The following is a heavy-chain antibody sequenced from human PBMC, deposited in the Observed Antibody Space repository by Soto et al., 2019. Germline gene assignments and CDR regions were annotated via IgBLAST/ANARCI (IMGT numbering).Heavy chain of an antibody. D-gene: IGHD1-20*01. Sequence: EASVKVSCKASGFTFTSSAVQWVRQARGQRLEWIGWIVVGSGNTNYAQKFQERVTITRGMSTSTAYMELSSLRSEDTAVYYCAAPNRYNWNLAYYYYGMDVWGQGTTVTVSS. J-gene: IGHJ6*02. V-gene: IGHV1-58*01. CDR1: GFTFTSSA. CDR3: AAPNRYNWNLAYYYYGMDV. CDR2: IVVGSGNT.